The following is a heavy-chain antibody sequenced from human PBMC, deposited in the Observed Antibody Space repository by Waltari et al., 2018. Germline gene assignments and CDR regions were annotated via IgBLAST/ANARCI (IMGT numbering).Heavy chain of an antibody. D-gene: IGHD3-10*01. J-gene: IGHJ6*02. CDR1: SASMSGHY. V-gene: IGHV4-59*11. Sequence: QVRLQESGPTVVKSSETLSLTCTVSSASMSGHYWPWMRQSPDKGLEWIGYIYVSGSANYNPSFQSRAALSIDTSKKHFSLRLSSVTAADTAVYYCARGPSPADYYGLDVWGQGATVAVSS. CDR2: IYVSGSA. CDR3: ARGPSPADYYGLDV.